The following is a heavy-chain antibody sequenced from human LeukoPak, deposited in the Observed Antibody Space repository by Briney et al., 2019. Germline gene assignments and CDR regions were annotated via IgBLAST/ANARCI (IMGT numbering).Heavy chain of an antibody. D-gene: IGHD3-22*01. CDR2: ISSSSSTI. Sequence: GGSLRLSCAASGFTFSSYSMNWVRQAPGKGLEWVSYISSSSSTIYYADSVKGRFTISRDNAKNSLYLQMNSLRAGDTAVYYCAREGYYYDSSGYYGFDYWGQGTLVTVSS. J-gene: IGHJ4*02. V-gene: IGHV3-48*01. CDR1: GFTFSSYS. CDR3: AREGYYYDSSGYYGFDY.